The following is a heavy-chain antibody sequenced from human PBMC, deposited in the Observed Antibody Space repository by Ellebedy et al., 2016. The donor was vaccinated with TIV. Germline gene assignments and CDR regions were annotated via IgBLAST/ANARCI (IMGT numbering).Heavy chain of an antibody. CDR2: IYYSGST. Sequence: MPSETLSLTCAVYGGSFSGYYWGWIRQPPGKGLEWIGSIYYSGSTYYNPSLKSRVTISVDTSKNQFSLKLSSVTAADTAVYYCARQGYRGYSYGATYTPFDYWGQGTLVTVSS. D-gene: IGHD5-18*01. V-gene: IGHV4-39*01. J-gene: IGHJ4*02. CDR1: GGSFSGYY. CDR3: ARQGYRGYSYGATYTPFDY.